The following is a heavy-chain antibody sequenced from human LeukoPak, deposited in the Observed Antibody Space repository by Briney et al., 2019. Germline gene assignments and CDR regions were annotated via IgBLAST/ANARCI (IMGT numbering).Heavy chain of an antibody. CDR3: AKGRPSYHRSNWFDP. D-gene: IGHD2-2*01. Sequence: PGRSLRLSCAASGFTFDDYAMHWVRQAPGKGLEWVSGISWNSGSIGYADSVKGRFTISRDNAKNSLYLQMNSLRAEDTALYYCAKGRPSYHRSNWFDPWGQGTLVTVSS. J-gene: IGHJ5*02. V-gene: IGHV3-9*01. CDR2: ISWNSGSI. CDR1: GFTFDDYA.